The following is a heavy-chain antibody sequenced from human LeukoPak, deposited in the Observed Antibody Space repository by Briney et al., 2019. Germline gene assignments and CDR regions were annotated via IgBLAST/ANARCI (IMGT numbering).Heavy chain of an antibody. Sequence: PSETLSLTCTVSGGSISSGSYYWSWIRQPAGKGLEWIGRIYTSGSTNYNPSLKSRVTISVDTSKNQFSLKLSSVTAADTAAYYCARRTDIWGQGTMVTVSS. V-gene: IGHV4-61*02. CDR3: ARRTDI. CDR2: IYTSGST. CDR1: GGSISSGSYY. J-gene: IGHJ3*02.